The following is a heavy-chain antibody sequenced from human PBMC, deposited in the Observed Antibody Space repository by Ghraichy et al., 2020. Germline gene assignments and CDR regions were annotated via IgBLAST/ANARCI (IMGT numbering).Heavy chain of an antibody. J-gene: IGHJ4*02. CDR1: GFTFGHYT. CDR3: ARGEPYCGSDCPIDY. V-gene: IGHV3-21*01. Sequence: ETLSLTCAASGFTFGHYTINWVRQAPGKGLEWVSSITSSSAYIHYADSLKGRFTVSRDNAKDSMYLQMNSLTDEDTAIYYCARGEPYCGSDCPIDYWGQGTLVTVSS. CDR2: ITSSSAYI. D-gene: IGHD2-21*02.